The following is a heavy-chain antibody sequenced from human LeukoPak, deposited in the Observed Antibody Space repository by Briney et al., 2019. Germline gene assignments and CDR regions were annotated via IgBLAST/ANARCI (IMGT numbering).Heavy chain of an antibody. CDR2: IYYSGST. D-gene: IGHD6-6*01. V-gene: IGHV4-59*08. Sequence: SETLSLTCTVSGGSISSYYWSWIRQPPGKGLEWIGYIYYSGSTNYNPSLKSRVTISVDTSKNQFSLKLSSVTAADTAVYYCARTYSSSSALVDYWGQGTLVTVSS. CDR3: ARTYSSSSALVDY. J-gene: IGHJ4*02. CDR1: GGSISSYY.